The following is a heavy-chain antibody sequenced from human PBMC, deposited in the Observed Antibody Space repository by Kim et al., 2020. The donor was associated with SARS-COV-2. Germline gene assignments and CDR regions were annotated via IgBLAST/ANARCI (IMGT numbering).Heavy chain of an antibody. CDR2: IYHSGST. J-gene: IGHJ6*02. CDR1: GYSISSGYY. CDR3: AIQGVGGFWSADYGMDV. D-gene: IGHD3-3*01. Sequence: SETLSLTCTVSGYSISSGYYWGWIRQPPGKGLEWIGSIYHSGSTYYNPSLKSRVTISVDTSKNQFSLKLSSVTAADTAVYYCAIQGVGGFWSADYGMDVWGQGTTVTVSS. V-gene: IGHV4-38-2*02.